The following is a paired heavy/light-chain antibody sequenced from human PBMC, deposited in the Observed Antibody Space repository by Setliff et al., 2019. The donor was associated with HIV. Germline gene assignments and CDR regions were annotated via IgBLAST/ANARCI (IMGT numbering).Light chain of an antibody. CDR3: ATWDDNLSAL. J-gene: IGLJ1*01. V-gene: IGLV1-47*01. CDR1: SSDIGSNF. CDR2: RNN. Sequence: QSVLTQPPSASGPPGQRISIACSGSSSDIGSNFVYWYQQFPGTAPKLLIFRNNQRPSGVPDRFSGSKSGTSASLAISGLRSEDEADYYCATWDDNLSALFGTGTKVTVL.
Heavy chain of an antibody. Sequence: QVQLMQSGAEVKKPGASVRVSCKASGYKFSDNYIHWVRQAPGEGLEWMAWINPNSGGTNYAQKFQGRVTVTRDTSISTVFMEVKRLTSDDTAVYYCTRGHADRGGWWFDSWGQGTLVTVSS. V-gene: IGHV1-2*02. CDR1: GYKFSDNY. D-gene: IGHD3-22*01. CDR2: INPNSGGT. J-gene: IGHJ5*01. CDR3: TRGHADRGGWWFDS.